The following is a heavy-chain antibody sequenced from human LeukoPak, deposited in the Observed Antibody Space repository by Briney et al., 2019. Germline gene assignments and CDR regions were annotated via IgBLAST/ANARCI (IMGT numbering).Heavy chain of an antibody. CDR2: IYFSGST. Sequence: SETLSLTCTVSGGSISSSSYYWGWTRQPPGKGLEWIGSIYFSGSTYYNPSLKSRVTISVDTSKNQFSLKLSSVTAADTAVYYCASTPNYYDHWFDPWGQGTLVTVSS. J-gene: IGHJ5*02. V-gene: IGHV4-39*01. CDR1: GGSISSSSYY. CDR3: ASTPNYYDHWFDP. D-gene: IGHD3-22*01.